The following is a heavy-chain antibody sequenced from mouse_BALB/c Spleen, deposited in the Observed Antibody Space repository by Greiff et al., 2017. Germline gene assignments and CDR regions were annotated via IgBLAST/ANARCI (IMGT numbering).Heavy chain of an antibody. V-gene: IGHV1S135*01. Sequence: EVQLQQSGPELMKPGASVKISCKASGYSFTSYYMHWVKQSHGKSLEWIGYIDPFNGGTSYNQKFKGKATLTVDKSSSTAYMHLSSLTSEDSAVYYCAYGTSFAYWGQGTLVTVSA. CDR3: AYGTSFAY. CDR2: IDPFNGGT. D-gene: IGHD2-1*01. CDR1: GYSFTSYY. J-gene: IGHJ3*01.